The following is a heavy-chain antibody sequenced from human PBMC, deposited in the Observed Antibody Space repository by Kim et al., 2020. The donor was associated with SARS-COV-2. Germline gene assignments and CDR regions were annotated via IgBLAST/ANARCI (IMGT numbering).Heavy chain of an antibody. V-gene: IGHV4-59*09. D-gene: IGHD3-10*01. Sequence: LKSRVTISVDTSKNQFSLKLSSVTAADTAVYYCARGPLWFGGIKGVYFDYWGQGTLVTVSS. J-gene: IGHJ4*02. CDR3: ARGPLWFGGIKGVYFDY.